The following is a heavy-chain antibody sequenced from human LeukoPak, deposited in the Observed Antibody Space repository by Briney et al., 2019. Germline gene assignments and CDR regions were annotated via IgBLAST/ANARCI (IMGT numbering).Heavy chain of an antibody. Sequence: GGSLRLSCAASGFTFSNYWMSWVRQAPGKGLEWEANIKQDGSEKYYVDSVKGRFTISRDNAKSSLYLQMNSLGAEDTAVYSCARALIVVGSYFDYWGQGTLVTVSS. J-gene: IGHJ4*02. CDR2: IKQDGSEK. CDR3: ARALIVVGSYFDY. CDR1: GFTFSNYW. V-gene: IGHV3-7*01. D-gene: IGHD2-15*01.